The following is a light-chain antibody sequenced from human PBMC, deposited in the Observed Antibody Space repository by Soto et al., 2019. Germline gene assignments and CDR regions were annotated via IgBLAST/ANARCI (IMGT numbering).Light chain of an antibody. V-gene: IGKV1-27*01. CDR3: QTYDTAPAWA. J-gene: IGKJ1*01. Sequence: DIQMTQSPSSLSASVGDRVTIVCRASQGISNYLAWFQQKPGKVPKLLIFAASALQSGVPSRFSGSGSVTDFTLTIGSLQPEDVATYYCQTYDTAPAWAFGQGTRVEIK. CDR1: QGISNY. CDR2: AAS.